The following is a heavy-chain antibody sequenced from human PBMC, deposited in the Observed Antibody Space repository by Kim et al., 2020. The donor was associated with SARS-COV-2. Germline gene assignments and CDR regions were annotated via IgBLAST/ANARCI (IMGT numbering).Heavy chain of an antibody. V-gene: IGHV3-23*01. D-gene: IGHD3-10*01. J-gene: IGHJ4*02. CDR1: GFAFGDYA. CDR3: AKDLLYVPGRGYFDS. CDR2: LSGSIPDA. Sequence: GGSLRLSWAASGFAFGDYAMSWVRRAPGKGLEWVSALSGSIPDAKYADSVRGRFTISRDNSKNTLFLQMDSLRVDDTAVYYCAKDLLYVPGRGYFDSWGQGVVVTVSS.